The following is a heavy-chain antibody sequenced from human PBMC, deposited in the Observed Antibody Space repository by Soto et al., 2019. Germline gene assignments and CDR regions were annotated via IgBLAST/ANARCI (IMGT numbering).Heavy chain of an antibody. V-gene: IGHV4-59*01. Sequence: SETLSLTCSVSGGSMSEYFWSWIRQSPGKGLEWIGYIYYLGSTDYNPSLKSRVTISVDTSKRQFSLRLTSVTDADMAVYYCARDGYDGSGSPYPAYWGPGTQVTVSS. D-gene: IGHD3-10*01. CDR2: IYYLGST. J-gene: IGHJ4*02. CDR1: GGSMSEYF. CDR3: ARDGYDGSGSPYPAY.